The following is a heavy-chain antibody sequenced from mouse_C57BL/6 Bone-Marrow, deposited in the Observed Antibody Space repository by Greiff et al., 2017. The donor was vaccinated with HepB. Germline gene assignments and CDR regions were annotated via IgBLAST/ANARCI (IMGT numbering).Heavy chain of an antibody. CDR1: GFSLTSYG. D-gene: IGHD1-1*01. CDR2: IWSGGST. Sequence: QVQLKQSGPGLVQPSQSLSITCTVSGFSLTSYGVHWVRQSPGKGLEWLGVIWSGGSTDYNAAFISRLSISKDNSKSQVFFKMNSLQADDTAIYYCATKYIDGSIYAMDDWGQGTSVTVSS. CDR3: ATKYIDGSIYAMDD. J-gene: IGHJ4*01. V-gene: IGHV2-2*01.